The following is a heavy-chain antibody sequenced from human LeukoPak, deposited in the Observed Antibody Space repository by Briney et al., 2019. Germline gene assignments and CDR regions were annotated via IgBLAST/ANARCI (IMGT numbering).Heavy chain of an antibody. CDR3: ARQIVGGWHYYFDY. V-gene: IGHV4-39*01. Sequence: SETLSLTCTVSGASISSSRYYWGWIRQPPGKGLEWIGSISYSGTTYYNPSLKSRGSISVDTSKNQFSLKLSSVTAADTAVYYCARQIVGGWHYYFDYWGQGTLVTVSS. CDR1: GASISSSRYY. J-gene: IGHJ4*02. D-gene: IGHD6-19*01. CDR2: ISYSGTT.